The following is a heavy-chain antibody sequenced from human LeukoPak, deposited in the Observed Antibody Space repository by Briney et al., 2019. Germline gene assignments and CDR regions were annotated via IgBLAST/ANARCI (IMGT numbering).Heavy chain of an antibody. CDR2: INPFGGTT. CDR1: GYTFTSYY. D-gene: IGHD2-2*01. J-gene: IGHJ4*02. V-gene: IGHV1-46*01. Sequence: GASVKVSCKASGYTFTSYYMLWVRQAPGQGLEWMGAINPFGGTTSYAQKIQGRVTMTRDTSTTTVYMELSSLRSEDTAVYHCARDLVSPDYWGQGTLVTVSS. CDR3: ARDLVSPDY.